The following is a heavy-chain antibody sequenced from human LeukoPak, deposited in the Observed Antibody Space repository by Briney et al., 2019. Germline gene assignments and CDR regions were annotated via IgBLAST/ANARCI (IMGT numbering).Heavy chain of an antibody. CDR3: TTTQYYYDSSGYYYVGY. D-gene: IGHD3-22*01. J-gene: IGHJ4*02. CDR2: IKGKTDGGTT. CDR1: GFTFSSYG. Sequence: GTSLRLSCAASGFTFSSYGMHWVRQAPGKGLEWVGRIKGKTDGGTTDYAAPVKGRFTISRDDSKNTLYLQMNSPKTEDTAVYYCTTTQYYYDSSGYYYVGYWGQGTLVTVSS. V-gene: IGHV3-15*01.